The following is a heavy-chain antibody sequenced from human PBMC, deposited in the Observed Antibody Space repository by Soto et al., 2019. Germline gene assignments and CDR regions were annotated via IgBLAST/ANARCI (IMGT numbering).Heavy chain of an antibody. D-gene: IGHD3-22*01. Sequence: ASVKVSCKASGYTFTSYGISWVRQAPGQGLEWMGWISAYNCNTNYAQKLQGRVTMTTDKSTSTAYMELRSLRSDDTAVYYCARSGYYDSSGYYYPFGDYFDYWGQGTLVTVSS. V-gene: IGHV1-18*01. CDR3: ARSGYYDSSGYYYPFGDYFDY. J-gene: IGHJ4*02. CDR2: ISAYNCNT. CDR1: GYTFTSYG.